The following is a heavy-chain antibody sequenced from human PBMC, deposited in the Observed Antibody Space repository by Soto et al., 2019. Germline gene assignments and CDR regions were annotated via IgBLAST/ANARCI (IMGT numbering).Heavy chain of an antibody. CDR2: INHSGST. Sequence: QVQLQQWGAGLLKPSETLSITCAVYGGSFSGYYWSWIRQPRGNGLEWIGEINHSGSTNYNTSLKRRVTISVDTSKNQFSLKLSSVTAADTAVYYCARLRITIVRGVIQTPHFDYWGQGTLVTVSS. V-gene: IGHV4-34*01. D-gene: IGHD3-10*01. CDR3: ARLRITIVRGVIQTPHFDY. CDR1: GGSFSGYY. J-gene: IGHJ4*02.